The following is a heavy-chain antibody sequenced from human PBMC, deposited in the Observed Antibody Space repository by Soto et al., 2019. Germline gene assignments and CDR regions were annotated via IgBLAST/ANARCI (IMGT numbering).Heavy chain of an antibody. D-gene: IGHD3-10*01. CDR1: GFTFSSYG. V-gene: IGHV3-30*18. Sequence: QVQLVESGGGVVQPGRSLRLSCAASGFTFSSYGMHWVRQAPGKGLEWVAVISYDGSNKYYADSVKGRFTISRDNSKNTLYLQMNSLRAEDTAVYYCAKDRVTMVRGVRYYYYYGMDVWGQGTTVTVSS. CDR3: AKDRVTMVRGVRYYYYYGMDV. CDR2: ISYDGSNK. J-gene: IGHJ6*02.